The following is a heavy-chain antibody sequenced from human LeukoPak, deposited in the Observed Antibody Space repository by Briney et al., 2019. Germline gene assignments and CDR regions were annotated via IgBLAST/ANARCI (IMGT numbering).Heavy chain of an antibody. Sequence: PGGSLRPSCAASGFTFSTYSMNWVRQAPGKGLEWVSSISSSSSFIYYADSVKGRFTISRDNAKNSLYLQMNSLRVEDTAVYYCARDYYGSETPHWGQGTLVTVSS. D-gene: IGHD3-10*01. CDR2: ISSSSSFI. CDR3: ARDYYGSETPH. V-gene: IGHV3-21*01. J-gene: IGHJ4*02. CDR1: GFTFSTYS.